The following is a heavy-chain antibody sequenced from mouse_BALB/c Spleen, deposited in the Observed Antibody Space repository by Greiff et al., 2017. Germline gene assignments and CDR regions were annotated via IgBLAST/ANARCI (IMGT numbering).Heavy chain of an antibody. Sequence: VQLKQSGPEMVKPGASVKISCKASGYSFTGYFMNWVMQSHGKSLEWIGRINPYNGDTFYNQKFKGKATLTVDKSSSTAHMELRSLASEDSAVYYCARSMITTRVSYYYAMDYWGQGTSVTVSS. CDR3: ARSMITTRVSYYYAMDY. D-gene: IGHD2-4*01. V-gene: IGHV1-20*02. CDR2: INPYNGDT. J-gene: IGHJ4*01. CDR1: GYSFTGYF.